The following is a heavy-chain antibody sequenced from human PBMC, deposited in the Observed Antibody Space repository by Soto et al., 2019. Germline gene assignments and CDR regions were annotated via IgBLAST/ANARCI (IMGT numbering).Heavy chain of an antibody. J-gene: IGHJ4*02. D-gene: IGHD5-12*01. CDR3: ARGGGYDPFDY. V-gene: IGHV4-30-2*01. Sequence: PSETLSLTCTLSGASITYGGYSWSWIRQPPGKDLEWLGYISHLESTFYNPSFQSRLTLSIDRSKNQFSLKLASMTAADTAVYYCARGGGYDPFDYWGQGPLVTVSS. CDR1: GASITYGGYS. CDR2: ISHLEST.